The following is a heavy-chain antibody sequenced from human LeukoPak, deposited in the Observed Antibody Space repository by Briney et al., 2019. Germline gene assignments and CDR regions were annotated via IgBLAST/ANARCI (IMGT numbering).Heavy chain of an antibody. CDR2: ISSGDNTI. D-gene: IGHD1-1*01. Sequence: GGSLRLSCAASGFTFSDYYMSWIRQAPGKGLEWVSYISSGDNTIYYADSVKGRFTISRDNSKNTLYLQMNSLRAEDTAVYYCAKKANWNEFDYWGQGTLVTVSS. CDR3: AKKANWNEFDY. J-gene: IGHJ4*02. CDR1: GFTFSDYY. V-gene: IGHV3-11*04.